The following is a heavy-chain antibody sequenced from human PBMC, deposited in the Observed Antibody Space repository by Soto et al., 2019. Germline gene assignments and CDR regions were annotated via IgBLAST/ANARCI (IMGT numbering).Heavy chain of an antibody. CDR3: AQTEDGGRSRTPAGWFDA. Sequence: QVTLKESGPVLVKPTETLTLICTVSGFSLSNAGMGVSWIRQPPGKAPEWLAHIFSNDERRFSTSLKNRLTISKDTSNSQVVLIMTNMDPVDTGTYYCAQTEDGGRSRTPAGWFDAWGQGTLVTVSS. CDR2: IFSNDER. J-gene: IGHJ5*02. D-gene: IGHD2-15*01. CDR1: GFSLSNAGMG. V-gene: IGHV2-26*01.